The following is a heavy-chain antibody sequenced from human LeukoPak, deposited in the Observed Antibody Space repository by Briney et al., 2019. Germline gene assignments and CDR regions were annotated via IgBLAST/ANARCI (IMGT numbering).Heavy chain of an antibody. CDR3: AREVASIVDY. V-gene: IGHV4-38-2*02. CDR2: IYHSGST. CDR1: GYSISSGYY. Sequence: SETLSLTCAVSGYSISSGYYWGWIRQPPGKGLEWIGSIYHSGSTYYNPSLKSRVTISVDTSKNQFSLKLSSVTAADTAVYYCAREVASIVDYWGQGTLVTVSS. D-gene: IGHD2-15*01. J-gene: IGHJ4*02.